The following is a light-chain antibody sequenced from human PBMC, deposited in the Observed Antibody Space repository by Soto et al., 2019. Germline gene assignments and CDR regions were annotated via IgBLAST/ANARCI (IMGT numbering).Light chain of an antibody. CDR3: QQANSFPWT. CDR1: QGIARW. J-gene: IGKJ1*01. Sequence: DIQMTQSPSSVSASVGDRVTITCRASQGIARWLAWYQQKPGKAPKLLIYAASSLESGVPSRFSGSGSGTDFTPTISSLQPEDFATYYCQQANSFPWTFGQGTKVEIK. CDR2: AAS. V-gene: IGKV1-12*01.